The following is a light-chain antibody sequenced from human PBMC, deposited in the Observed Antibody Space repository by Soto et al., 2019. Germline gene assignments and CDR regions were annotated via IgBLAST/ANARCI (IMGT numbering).Light chain of an antibody. CDR2: GAS. Sequence: EIVMTQSPGTLSVSPGERATLSCRASQSVSSNLAWYQQKPGQAPRLLIYGASTRATGIPARFSGSGSGTDFTLTISSLQSEDFAVYYCQQYNNWYTFGQGTKLEI. CDR1: QSVSSN. V-gene: IGKV3-15*01. CDR3: QQYNNWYT. J-gene: IGKJ2*01.